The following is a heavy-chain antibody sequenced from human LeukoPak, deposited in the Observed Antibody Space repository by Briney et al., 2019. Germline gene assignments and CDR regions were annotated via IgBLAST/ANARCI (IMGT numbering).Heavy chain of an antibody. J-gene: IGHJ4*02. V-gene: IGHV4-59*01. Sequence: SETLSLTCTVSGGSISSYYWSWIRQPPGKRLEWIGYIYHSGSTNYNPSLKSRLTISVDTSKNQFSLKLTSVTAADTAVYYCAREVVAAAGTVDYWGQGTLVTVSS. D-gene: IGHD6-13*01. CDR2: IYHSGST. CDR3: AREVVAAAGTVDY. CDR1: GGSISSYY.